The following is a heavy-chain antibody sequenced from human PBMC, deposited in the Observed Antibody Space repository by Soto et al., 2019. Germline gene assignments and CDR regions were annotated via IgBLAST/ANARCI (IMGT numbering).Heavy chain of an antibody. V-gene: IGHV3-23*01. CDR2: IDVTT. Sequence: GGSLRLSCAASGFTFSSHAMSWVRQAPGRGLEWVSAIDVTTYYADSVKGRFAISRDNSKNTLYLQMNSLRADDTAVYYCAKISTRTFMVTDYWGPGTLVTVSS. CDR3: AKISTRTFMVTDY. CDR1: GFTFSSHA. D-gene: IGHD5-18*01. J-gene: IGHJ4*02.